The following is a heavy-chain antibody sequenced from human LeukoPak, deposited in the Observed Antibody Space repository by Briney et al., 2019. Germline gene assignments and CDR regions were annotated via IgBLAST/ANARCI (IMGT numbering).Heavy chain of an antibody. CDR1: GFTVSSNY. Sequence: GGSLRLSCAASGFTVSSNYMSWVRQAPGKGLEWVSVIYSGGSTYYADSVKGRFTTSRDNSMNTLYLQMNSLRAEDTAVYFCANDAAQQQLSNLFYGMDVWGQGTTVTVSS. J-gene: IGHJ6*02. D-gene: IGHD6-13*01. CDR2: IYSGGST. CDR3: ANDAAQQQLSNLFYGMDV. V-gene: IGHV3-53*05.